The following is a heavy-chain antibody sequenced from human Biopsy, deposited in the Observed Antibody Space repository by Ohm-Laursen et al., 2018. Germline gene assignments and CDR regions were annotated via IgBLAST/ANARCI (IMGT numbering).Heavy chain of an antibody. D-gene: IGHD3-22*01. Sequence: SVKVSCKVSGYTFTGYHVHWVRQAPGQGLEWMGWINAKTGDTNYAQKFQGRVTMTRDTSISTAYVDLSSLRSDDTAVYYCTRGGYYYDSLAYYYWFDPWGQGTLVTVSS. CDR1: GYTFTGYH. CDR2: INAKTGDT. J-gene: IGHJ5*02. CDR3: TRGGYYYDSLAYYYWFDP. V-gene: IGHV1-2*02.